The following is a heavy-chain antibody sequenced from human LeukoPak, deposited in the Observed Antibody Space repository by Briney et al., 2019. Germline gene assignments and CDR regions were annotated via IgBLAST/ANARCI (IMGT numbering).Heavy chain of an antibody. CDR3: ARDLRGDAFDI. CDR1: GYTFTSYA. J-gene: IGHJ3*02. V-gene: IGHV7-4-1*02. Sequence: GASVKVSCKASGYTFTSYAMNWVRQAPGQGLELMGWINTNTGNPTYAQGFTGRFVFSLDTSVSTAYLQISSLKAEDAAVYYCARDLRGDAFDIWGQGTMVTVSS. CDR2: INTNTGNP. D-gene: IGHD5/OR15-5a*01.